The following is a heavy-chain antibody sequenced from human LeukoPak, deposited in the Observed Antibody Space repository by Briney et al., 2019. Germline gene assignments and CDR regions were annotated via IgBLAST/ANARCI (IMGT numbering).Heavy chain of an antibody. CDR1: GVSFSGYY. V-gene: IGHV4-34*01. Sequence: SETLSLTCAVYGVSFSGYYWSWIRQPPGKGLEWIGEINHSGSTNYNPSLKSRVTISVDTSKNQFSLKLSSVTAADTAVYYCATAPAGYSSGWYGGYYYYGMDVWGQGTTVTVSS. CDR3: ATAPAGYSSGWYGGYYYYGMDV. D-gene: IGHD6-19*01. J-gene: IGHJ6*02. CDR2: INHSGST.